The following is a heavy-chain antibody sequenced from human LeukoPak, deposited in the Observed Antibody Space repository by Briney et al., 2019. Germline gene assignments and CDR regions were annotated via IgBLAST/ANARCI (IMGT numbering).Heavy chain of an antibody. CDR3: ARHRPRHGDTADY. D-gene: IGHD5-18*01. J-gene: IGHJ4*02. CDR1: GYIFISYA. Sequence: VASVKVSCKASGYIFISYAMHWVRQAPGQRLEWMGWINAGNGNTKYSQKFRGRVTITRDTSASTVYMELSSLRSEDTAVYYCARHRPRHGDTADYWGQGTLVTVSS. V-gene: IGHV1-3*01. CDR2: INAGNGNT.